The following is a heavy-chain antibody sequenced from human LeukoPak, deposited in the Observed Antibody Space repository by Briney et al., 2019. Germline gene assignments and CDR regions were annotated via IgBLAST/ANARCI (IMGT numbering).Heavy chain of an antibody. Sequence: ASVTVSCKASGYTFTRYDINWVRQATGQGLEWMGWMSPNSDNTGYAQKFQGRVTFTRDTSISTAYMELRSLTSEDTAVYYCARDYGGSSGWFDPWGQGTLVTVSS. D-gene: IGHD4-23*01. CDR2: MSPNSDNT. J-gene: IGHJ5*02. CDR1: GYTFTRYD. V-gene: IGHV1-8*01. CDR3: ARDYGGSSGWFDP.